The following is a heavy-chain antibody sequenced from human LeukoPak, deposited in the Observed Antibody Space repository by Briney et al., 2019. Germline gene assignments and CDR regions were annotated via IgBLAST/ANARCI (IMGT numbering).Heavy chain of an antibody. Sequence: SETLSLTCAVYGGSFSGYFWTWIRQPPGKGLEWIGEVTHSGSTNYNPSLKSRVIISTDTSNNQFSLKLSSVTAADTAVYYCASWGGGSYYFDYWGQGTLVTVSS. D-gene: IGHD1-26*01. V-gene: IGHV4-34*01. CDR3: ASWGGGSYYFDY. CDR2: VTHSGST. CDR1: GGSFSGYF. J-gene: IGHJ4*02.